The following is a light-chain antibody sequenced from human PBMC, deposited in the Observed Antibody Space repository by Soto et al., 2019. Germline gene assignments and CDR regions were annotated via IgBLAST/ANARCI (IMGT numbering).Light chain of an antibody. Sequence: DIKITQSPSTLSASVGDGVTITCRASRSIGNWLAWYQHKPGKAPKLLIYKSSNLESGVPSRFSGSGSGTEFTLTINSLQPDDFATYYCQQYGNYSPYTFGQGTKLEIK. CDR3: QQYGNYSPYT. CDR2: KSS. V-gene: IGKV1-5*03. CDR1: RSIGNW. J-gene: IGKJ2*01.